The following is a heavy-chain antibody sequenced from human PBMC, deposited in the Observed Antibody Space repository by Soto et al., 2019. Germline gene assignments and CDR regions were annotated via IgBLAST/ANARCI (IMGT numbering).Heavy chain of an antibody. Sequence: GGSLRLSCAASGFIFKMYWMHWVRQSPGKGLVWISRIYNDGTYSDYADYVRGRFTISRDNVNDTLYLQMNNLRAEDSGLYYCTGAPRPISSDTGANWGQETQVTVSS. J-gene: IGHJ4*02. D-gene: IGHD3-10*01. CDR3: TGAPRPISSDTGAN. CDR1: GFIFKMYW. CDR2: IYNDGTYS. V-gene: IGHV3-74*01.